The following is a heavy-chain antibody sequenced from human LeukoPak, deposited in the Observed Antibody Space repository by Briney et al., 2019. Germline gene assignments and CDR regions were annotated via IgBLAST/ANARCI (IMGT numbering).Heavy chain of an antibody. D-gene: IGHD1-26*01. CDR3: ARYSGSYPHDAFDI. CDR1: GGSISSYY. J-gene: IGHJ3*02. V-gene: IGHV4-59*01. CDR2: ICYSGST. Sequence: SETLSLTCTVSGGSISSYYWSWIRQPPGKGLEWIGYICYSGSTSYNPSLKSRVTISVDTSKNHFSLKLSSVTAADTAVYYCARYSGSYPHDAFDIWGQGTMVTVSS.